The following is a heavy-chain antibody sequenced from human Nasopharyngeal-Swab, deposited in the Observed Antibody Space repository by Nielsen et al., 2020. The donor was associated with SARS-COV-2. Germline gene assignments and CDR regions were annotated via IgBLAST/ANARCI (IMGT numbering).Heavy chain of an antibody. D-gene: IGHD6-19*01. CDR3: ARVPYSRGRAGTEFDY. Sequence: ASVKVSCKASGYTFTSYGISWVRQAPGRGLEWMGWISAYNGNTNYAQKLQGRVTMTTDTSTSTAYMELRSLRSDDTAVYYCARVPYSRGRAGTEFDYWGQGTLVTVSS. CDR1: GYTFTSYG. CDR2: ISAYNGNT. J-gene: IGHJ4*02. V-gene: IGHV1-18*01.